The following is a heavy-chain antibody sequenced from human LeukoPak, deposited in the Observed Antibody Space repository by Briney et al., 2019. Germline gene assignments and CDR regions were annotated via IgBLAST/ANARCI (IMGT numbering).Heavy chain of an antibody. CDR3: ARDRGAVDY. Sequence: NWVRQAPXXXLEWISYISSSRTTIYYADSLKGRFTISRDNAKNSVYLQMNSLRAEDTAVYYCARDRGAVDYWGQGTLVTVSS. CDR2: ISSSRTTI. J-gene: IGHJ4*02. D-gene: IGHD4/OR15-4a*01. V-gene: IGHV3-48*01.